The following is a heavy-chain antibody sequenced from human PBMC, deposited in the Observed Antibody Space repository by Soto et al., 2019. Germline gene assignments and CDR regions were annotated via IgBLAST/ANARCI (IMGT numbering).Heavy chain of an antibody. D-gene: IGHD6-19*01. Sequence: QVQLVQSGAEVKKPGASVKVSCKASGYTFTSYAMHWVRQAPGQRLEWMGWINAGNGNTKYSQKFQGRVTITRDTSASTAYMELSSLRAEDTAVYYCALSLYSSGWYSPGGDFQHWGQGTLVTVSS. V-gene: IGHV1-3*01. CDR1: GYTFTSYA. CDR3: ALSLYSSGWYSPGGDFQH. CDR2: INAGNGNT. J-gene: IGHJ1*01.